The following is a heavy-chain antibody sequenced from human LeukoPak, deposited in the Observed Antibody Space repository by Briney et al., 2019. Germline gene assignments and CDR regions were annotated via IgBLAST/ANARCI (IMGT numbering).Heavy chain of an antibody. D-gene: IGHD5-12*01. V-gene: IGHV4-38-2*01. Sequence: SETLSLTCSVSGYSISSAYYWGWIRQPPGKGLEWIGSIYHSGSTYYNPSLKSRVTISVDTSKNQFSLKLSSVTAADTAVYYCARNRGGPSIVATIIGGFDYWGQGTLVTVSS. CDR3: ARNRGGPSIVATIIGGFDY. CDR1: GYSISSAYY. J-gene: IGHJ4*02. CDR2: IYHSGST.